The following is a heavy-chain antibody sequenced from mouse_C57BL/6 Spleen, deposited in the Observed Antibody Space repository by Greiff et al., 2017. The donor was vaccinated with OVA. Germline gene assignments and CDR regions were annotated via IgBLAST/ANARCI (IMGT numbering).Heavy chain of an antibody. V-gene: IGHV5-4*01. Sequence: EVQLVESGGGLVKPGGSLKLSCAASGFTFSSYAMSWVRQTPEKRLEWVATISDGGSYTYYPDNVKGRFTISRDNAKNNLYLQMSHLKSEDTAMYYCARDYGPGFGFDYWGQGTTLTVSS. D-gene: IGHD1-2*01. CDR1: GFTFSSYA. CDR3: ARDYGPGFGFDY. CDR2: ISDGGSYT. J-gene: IGHJ2*01.